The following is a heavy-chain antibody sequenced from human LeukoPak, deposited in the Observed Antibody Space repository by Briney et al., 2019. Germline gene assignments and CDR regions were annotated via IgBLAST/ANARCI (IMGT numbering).Heavy chain of an antibody. J-gene: IGHJ4*02. CDR2: ISANNNNT. CDR1: GYSFTTYG. V-gene: IGHV1-18*01. D-gene: IGHD2-2*01. Sequence: ASVKVSCKASGYSFTTYGISWVRQAPGQGLEWMGWISANNNNTDNVQKLQGRVTMTTDTSTSTAYMELRSLRSDDTAVYYCARALYHTFDYWGQGTLVTVSS. CDR3: ARALYHTFDY.